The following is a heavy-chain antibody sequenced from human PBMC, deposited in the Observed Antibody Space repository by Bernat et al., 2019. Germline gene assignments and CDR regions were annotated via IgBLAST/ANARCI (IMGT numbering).Heavy chain of an antibody. V-gene: IGHV3-30*04. Sequence: QVQLVESGGGVVQPGRSLRLSCAASGFIFSDYAMHWVRQAPGKGLEWVAFISYDGSGTFYADSVKGRFTISRDNSKNTLYLQMNSLRAEDTAVYYCTRDQGLRDLSLTYYYGMGVWGQGTTVTVSS. J-gene: IGHJ6*02. CDR1: GFIFSDYA. CDR2: ISYDGSGT. D-gene: IGHD2/OR15-2a*01. CDR3: TRDQGLRDLSLTYYYGMGV.